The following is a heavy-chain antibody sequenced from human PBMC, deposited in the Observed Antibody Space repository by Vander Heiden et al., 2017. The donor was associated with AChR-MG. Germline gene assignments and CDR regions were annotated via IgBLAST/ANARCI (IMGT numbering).Heavy chain of an antibody. V-gene: IGHV2-26*01. J-gene: IGHJ4*02. D-gene: IGHD2-21*01. CDR3: ARIREFCGERSCFVFDS. CDR1: GFSLSDAKMA. CDR2: IFSNDEE. Sequence: QVTLKESGPVLVKPTQTLTVTCTVSGFSLSDAKMAVSWIRQAPGMAPEWLTHIFSNDEEFYSTSLKSRLSISKDTSRSQVVLTMTDVNPADTATYYCARIREFCGERSCFVFDSWGLGTLVTVSS.